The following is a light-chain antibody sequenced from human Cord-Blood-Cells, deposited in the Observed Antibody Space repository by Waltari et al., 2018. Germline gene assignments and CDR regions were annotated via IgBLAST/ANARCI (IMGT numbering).Light chain of an antibody. CDR3: CSYAGSYTYV. CDR1: SSDVGGYNS. CDR2: DVS. Sequence: QSPLPQPRPVSGSPGQSVTISCTGTSSDVGGYNSVSWYQQPPGKAPNLMIYDVSKRPSGVPDRFSGSKSGNTASLTISGLQAEDEADYYCCSYAGSYTYVFGTGTKVTVL. J-gene: IGLJ1*01. V-gene: IGLV2-11*01.